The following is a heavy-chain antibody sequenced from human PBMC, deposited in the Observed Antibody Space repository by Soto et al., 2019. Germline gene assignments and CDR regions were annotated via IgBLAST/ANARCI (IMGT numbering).Heavy chain of an antibody. CDR1: GFTFSSYW. CDR2: INSDGSST. J-gene: IGHJ6*03. CDR3: ARGENMVIAARLGYYYYYMDV. V-gene: IGHV3-74*01. Sequence: GGSLGLSCAASGFTFSSYWMHWVRQAPGKGLVWVSRINSDGSSTSYADSVKGRFTISRDNAKNTLYLQMNSLRAEDTAVYYCARGENMVIAARLGYYYYYMDVWGKGTTVTVSS. D-gene: IGHD6-6*01.